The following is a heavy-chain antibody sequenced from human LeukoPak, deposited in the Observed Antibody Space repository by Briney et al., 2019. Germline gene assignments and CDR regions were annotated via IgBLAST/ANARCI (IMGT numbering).Heavy chain of an antibody. Sequence: ASVKVSCKASGYTFTSYYMHWVRQAPGQGLEWMGWISAYNGNTNYAQKLQGRVTMTTDTSTSTAYMELRSLRSDDTAVYYCARDKGWGTAFWSGYFGYWGQGTLVTVSS. CDR1: GYTFTSYY. CDR3: ARDKGWGTAFWSGYFGY. J-gene: IGHJ4*02. CDR2: ISAYNGNT. D-gene: IGHD3-3*01. V-gene: IGHV1-18*04.